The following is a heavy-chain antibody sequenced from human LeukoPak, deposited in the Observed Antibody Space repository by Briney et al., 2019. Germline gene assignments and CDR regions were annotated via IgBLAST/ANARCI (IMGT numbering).Heavy chain of an antibody. J-gene: IGHJ6*02. Sequence: SETLSLTCAVYGGSFSGYYWSWIRQPPGKGLEWIGEINHSGSTNYNPSLKSRVTISVDTSKNQSSLKLSSVTAADTAVYYCARGLRLVRGAHNGMDAWGERATVT. CDR2: INHSGST. CDR1: GGSFSGYY. CDR3: ARGLRLVRGAHNGMDA. V-gene: IGHV4-34*01. D-gene: IGHD3-10*01.